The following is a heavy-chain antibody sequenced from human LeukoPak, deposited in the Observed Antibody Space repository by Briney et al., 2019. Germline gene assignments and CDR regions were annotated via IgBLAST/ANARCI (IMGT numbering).Heavy chain of an antibody. V-gene: IGHV1-3*01. J-gene: IGHJ4*02. CDR3: ARTSYYYGSGSYYPFDY. Sequence: APVKVSCKASGYTFTSYAMHWVRQAPGQRLEWMGWINAGNGNTKYSQKFQGRVTITRDTSASTAYMELSSLRSEDTAVYYCARTSYYYGSGSYYPFDYWGQGTLVTVSS. D-gene: IGHD3-10*01. CDR1: GYTFTSYA. CDR2: INAGNGNT.